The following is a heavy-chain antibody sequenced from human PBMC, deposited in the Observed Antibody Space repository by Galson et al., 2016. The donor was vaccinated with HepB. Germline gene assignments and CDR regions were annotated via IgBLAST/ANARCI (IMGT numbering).Heavy chain of an antibody. CDR1: GDSFSNYA. D-gene: IGHD2-15*01. CDR3: AVGYCRGGSCYGSDRVYYYGMDV. CDR2: IIPIFGTT. Sequence: SVKVSCKASGDSFSNYAISWVRQAPGQGLEWMGGIIPIFGTTNHAQKLQGRVKVAADESTNTAYMELSSLRSEDTAVYYCAVGYCRGGSCYGSDRVYYYGMDVWGQGTTVTVSS. V-gene: IGHV1-69*13. J-gene: IGHJ6*02.